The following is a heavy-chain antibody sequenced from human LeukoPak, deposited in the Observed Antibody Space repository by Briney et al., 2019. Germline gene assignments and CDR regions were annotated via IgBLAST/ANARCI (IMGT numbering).Heavy chain of an antibody. CDR3: ARVQRERGYSYGIYYYYMDV. Sequence: SETLSLTCTVSGGSISSSSYYWGWIRQPPGKGLEWTGSIYYSGSTYYNPSLKSRVTISVDTSKNQFSLKLSSVTAADTAVYYCARVQRERGYSYGIYYYYMDVWGKGTTVTVSS. V-gene: IGHV4-39*07. CDR2: IYYSGST. D-gene: IGHD5-18*01. J-gene: IGHJ6*03. CDR1: GGSISSSSYY.